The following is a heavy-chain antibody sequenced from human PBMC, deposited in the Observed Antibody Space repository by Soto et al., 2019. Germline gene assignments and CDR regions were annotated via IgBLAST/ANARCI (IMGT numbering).Heavy chain of an antibody. CDR1: GFTFSSYS. CDR2: ISSSSSTI. V-gene: IGHV3-48*01. Sequence: GSLRLSCAASGFTFSSYSMNWVRQAPGKGLEWVSYISSSSSTIYYADSVKGRFTISRDNAKNTLYLEMKSLKTEDTAIYYCAADLPDWGAYAFDYWGQGILVTVSS. D-gene: IGHD3-16*01. J-gene: IGHJ4*02. CDR3: AADLPDWGAYAFDY.